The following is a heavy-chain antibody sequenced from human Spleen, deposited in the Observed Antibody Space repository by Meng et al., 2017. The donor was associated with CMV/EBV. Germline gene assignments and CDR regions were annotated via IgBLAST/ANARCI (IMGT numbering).Heavy chain of an antibody. CDR3: ASVHRGDYLDY. D-gene: IGHD1-1*01. V-gene: IGHV3-7*01. CDR1: GFIFSRYW. J-gene: IGHJ4*02. Sequence: GESLKISCAASGFIFSRYWMSWVRQAPGKGLDWVANIKQGGSEKYYVDSVKGRFTISRDNAKNSLYLQMNSLRAEDTAVYYCASVHRGDYLDYWGQGTLVTVSS. CDR2: IKQGGSEK.